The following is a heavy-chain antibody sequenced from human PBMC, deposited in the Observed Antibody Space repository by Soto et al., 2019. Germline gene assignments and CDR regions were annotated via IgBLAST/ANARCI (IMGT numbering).Heavy chain of an antibody. CDR2: ISYDGSNK. J-gene: IGHJ4*02. V-gene: IGHV3-30-3*01. CDR3: ARETTVTTLRLFDY. CDR1: GFTFSSYA. D-gene: IGHD4-17*01. Sequence: QVQLVESGGGVVQPGRSLRLSCAASGFTFSSYAMHWVRQAPGKGLEWVAVISYDGSNKYYADSVKGRFTISRDNSKNTLYLQRNSLRAEDTAVYYCARETTVTTLRLFDYWGQGTLVTVSS.